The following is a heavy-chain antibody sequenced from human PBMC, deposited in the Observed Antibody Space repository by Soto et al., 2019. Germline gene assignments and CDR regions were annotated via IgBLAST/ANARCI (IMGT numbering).Heavy chain of an antibody. CDR2: IIPIFGTA. Sequence: SLKVSCKASGGTFSIYAISWVRQAPGQGLEWMGGIIPIFGTANYAQKFQGRVTITADESTSTAYMELSSLRSEDTAVYYCASECSSTSCYRYCSGGSCYYYFDYWGQGTLVTVSS. CDR3: ASECSSTSCYRYCSGGSCYYYFDY. D-gene: IGHD2-15*01. J-gene: IGHJ4*02. CDR1: GGTFSIYA. V-gene: IGHV1-69*13.